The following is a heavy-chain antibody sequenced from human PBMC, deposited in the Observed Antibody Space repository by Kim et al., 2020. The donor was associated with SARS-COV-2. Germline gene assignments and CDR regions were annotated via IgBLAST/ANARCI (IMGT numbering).Heavy chain of an antibody. CDR2: ISYDGSNK. CDR1: GFTFSSYG. D-gene: IGHD1-26*01. V-gene: IGHV3-33*05. Sequence: GGSLRLSCAASGFTFSSYGMHWVRQAPGKGLEWVAVISYDGSNKYYADSVKGRFTISRDNSKNTLYLQMNSLRAEDTAVYYCASNREAGGARDFDYWGQGTLVTVSS. J-gene: IGHJ4*02. CDR3: ASNREAGGARDFDY.